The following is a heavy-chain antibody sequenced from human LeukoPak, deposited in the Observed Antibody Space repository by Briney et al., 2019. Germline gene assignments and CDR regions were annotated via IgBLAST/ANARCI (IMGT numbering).Heavy chain of an antibody. D-gene: IGHD3-10*01. V-gene: IGHV5-51*01. J-gene: IGHJ5*02. CDR1: GYSFTSYW. CDR3: ARYGSGSYYDTYNWFDP. Sequence: GESLKISRKGSGYSFTSYWIGWVRQMPGKGLEWMGIIYPGDSDTRYSPSFQGQVTISADKSISTAYLQWSSLKASDTAMYYCARYGSGSYYDTYNWFDPWGQGTLVTVSS. CDR2: IYPGDSDT.